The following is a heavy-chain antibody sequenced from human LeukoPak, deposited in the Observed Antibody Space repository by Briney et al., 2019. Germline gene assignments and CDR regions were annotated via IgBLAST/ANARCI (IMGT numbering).Heavy chain of an antibody. V-gene: IGHV1-3*01. CDR1: GYTFTSYA. CDR3: AGYGAYYYYYGMDV. J-gene: IGHJ6*02. CDR2: INAGNGNT. Sequence: ASVKVSCKASGYTFTSYAMHWVRQAPGQRLEWMGWINAGNGNTKYSQKFQGRVTITRDTSASAAYMELSSLRSEDTAVYYCAGYGAYYYYYGMDVWGQGTTVTVSS. D-gene: IGHD3-10*01.